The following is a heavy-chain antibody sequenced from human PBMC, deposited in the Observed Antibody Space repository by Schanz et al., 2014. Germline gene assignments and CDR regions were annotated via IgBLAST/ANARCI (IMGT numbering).Heavy chain of an antibody. CDR2: INPNSGGT. CDR1: GYTFTGYY. J-gene: IGHJ4*02. Sequence: QVQLLQSGAEVKKPGASVKVSCKASGYTFTGYYMHWVRQAPGQGLEWMGRINPNSGGTNYAQKFQGRVTKTRDPSISTAYMELSSLRSDDTAVYYGARDLRLEYYFDYWGQGTQVTVSS. V-gene: IGHV1-2*02. CDR3: ARDLRLEYYFDY. D-gene: IGHD5-12*01.